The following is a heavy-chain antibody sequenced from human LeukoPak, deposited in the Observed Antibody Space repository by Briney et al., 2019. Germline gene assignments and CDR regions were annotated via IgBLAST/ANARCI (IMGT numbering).Heavy chain of an antibody. Sequence: PGGSLRLSCAASGFTFSSYAMSWVRQAPGKGLEWVSSIGGSGGSTYYADSVKGRFTISRDNSKNTLYLQMNSLRAEDTAVYYCAKAVYDSSGSFDFWGQGTLVTVSS. D-gene: IGHD3-22*01. CDR3: AKAVYDSSGSFDF. CDR2: IGGSGGST. V-gene: IGHV3-23*01. J-gene: IGHJ4*02. CDR1: GFTFSSYA.